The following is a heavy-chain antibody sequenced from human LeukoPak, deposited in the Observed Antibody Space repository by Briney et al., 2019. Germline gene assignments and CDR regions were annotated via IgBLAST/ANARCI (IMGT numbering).Heavy chain of an antibody. CDR3: ARVRPPHYCSSTSCYTGMVYYYGMDV. V-gene: IGHV1-69*04. J-gene: IGHJ6*02. CDR2: IIPIFGIA. Sequence: SVKVSCKASGGTFSSYAISWVRQAPGQGLEWMGRIIPIFGIANYAQKYQGRVTITADKSTSTAYMELSSLRSEDTAVYYCARVRPPHYCSSTSCYTGMVYYYGMDVWGQGTTVTVSS. D-gene: IGHD2-2*02. CDR1: GGTFSSYA.